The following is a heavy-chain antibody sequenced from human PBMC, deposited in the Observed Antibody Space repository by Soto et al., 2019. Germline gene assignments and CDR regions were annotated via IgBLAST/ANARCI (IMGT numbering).Heavy chain of an antibody. CDR1: GYSFTSLD. CDR2: MQPSTGRT. CDR3: ARGVSAGVDY. V-gene: IGHV1-8*01. Sequence: QVQLVQSGAEVREPGASVKVSCKASGYSFTSLDINWVRQTAGQGLEWMGWMQPSTGRTGYAQKCQGRVTMTRDTSINTAYMELTTLTSDDTALYYCARGVSAGVDYWGQGTLVTVSS. D-gene: IGHD1-26*01. J-gene: IGHJ4*02.